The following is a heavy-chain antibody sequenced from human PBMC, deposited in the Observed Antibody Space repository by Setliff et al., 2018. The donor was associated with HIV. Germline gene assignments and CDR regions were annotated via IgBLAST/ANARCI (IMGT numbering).Heavy chain of an antibody. CDR3: ARREDNWNYRDWFDP. CDR2: INAHNGDT. J-gene: IGHJ5*02. CDR1: VYTFASYG. V-gene: IGHV1-18*01. D-gene: IGHD1-20*01. Sequence: ASVKVSCKASVYTFASYGITWVRQAPGQGLEWMGWINAHNGDTNYAQKFQGRVTMTTDTSTRTVYMDLRSLRSDDTAVCYWARREDNWNYRDWFDPWGQGTLVTVAS.